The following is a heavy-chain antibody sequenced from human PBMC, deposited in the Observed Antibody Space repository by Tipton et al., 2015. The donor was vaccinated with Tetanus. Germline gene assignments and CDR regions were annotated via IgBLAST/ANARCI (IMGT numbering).Heavy chain of an antibody. V-gene: IGHV4-59*01. CDR2: IYYSGST. D-gene: IGHD3-10*01. CDR3: ARVSSSLGGENFDY. J-gene: IGHJ4*02. CDR1: GGSISSYY. Sequence: TLSLTCTVSGGSISSYYWSWIRQPAGKGLEWIGYIYYSGSTNYNPSLKSRVTISVDTSKNQFSLKLSSVTVADTAVYYCARVSSSLGGENFDYWGQGTLVTVSS.